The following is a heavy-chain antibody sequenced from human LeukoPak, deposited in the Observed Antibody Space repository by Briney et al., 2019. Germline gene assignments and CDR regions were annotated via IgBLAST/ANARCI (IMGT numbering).Heavy chain of an antibody. CDR2: IIPIFGTA. CDR1: GGTFSSYA. D-gene: IGHD5-18*01. Sequence: GASVKVSCKASGGTFSSYAISWVRQAPGQGLEWMGGIIPIFGTANYAQKFQGRVTITADESTSTAYMELSSLRSEDTAVYYCAIPGYSYGPPYYYGMDVWGQGTTVTVSS. CDR3: AIPGYSYGPPYYYGMDV. V-gene: IGHV1-69*13. J-gene: IGHJ6*02.